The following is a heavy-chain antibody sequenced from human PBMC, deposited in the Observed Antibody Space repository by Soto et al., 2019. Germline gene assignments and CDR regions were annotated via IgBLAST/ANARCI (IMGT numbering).Heavy chain of an antibody. CDR2: ISSSGSTI. D-gene: IGHD3-16*01. Sequence: VQLVESGGGLVQPGGSLRLSCAASGFTFSSYEMNWVRQAPGKGLEWVSYISSSGSTIYYADSVKGRFTISRDNAKNSLYLQMNSLRAEDTAVYYCARDLIPIAGTVGGFDYWGQGTLVTVSS. V-gene: IGHV3-48*03. J-gene: IGHJ4*02. CDR3: ARDLIPIAGTVGGFDY. CDR1: GFTFSSYE.